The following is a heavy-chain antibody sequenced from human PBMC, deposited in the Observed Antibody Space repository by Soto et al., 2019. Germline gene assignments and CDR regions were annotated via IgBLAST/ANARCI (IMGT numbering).Heavy chain of an antibody. J-gene: IGHJ4*02. CDR2: IIPIFGTA. CDR3: AREGSSSTKLGY. CDR1: GGTFSSYA. Sequence: ASVKVSCKASGGTFSSYAISWVRQAPGQGLEWMGGIIPIFGTANYAQKFQGRVTITADESTSTAYMELSSLRSEDTAVYYCAREGSSSTKLGYWGQGTLVTVSS. V-gene: IGHV1-69*13. D-gene: IGHD6-6*01.